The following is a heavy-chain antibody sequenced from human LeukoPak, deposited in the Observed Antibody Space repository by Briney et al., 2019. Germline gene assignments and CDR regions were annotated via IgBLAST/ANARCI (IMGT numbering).Heavy chain of an antibody. CDR2: IYHSGST. CDR1: GGSISSGGYS. D-gene: IGHD3-3*01. CDR3: ARNIRFFGMDV. V-gene: IGHV4-30-2*01. Sequence: PSETLSLTCAVSGGSISSGGYSWSWIRQPPGKGLEWIGYIYHSGSTYYNPSLKSRVTISVDRSKNQFSLKLSSVTAADTAVYYCARNIRFFGMDVWGQGTTVTVSS. J-gene: IGHJ6*02.